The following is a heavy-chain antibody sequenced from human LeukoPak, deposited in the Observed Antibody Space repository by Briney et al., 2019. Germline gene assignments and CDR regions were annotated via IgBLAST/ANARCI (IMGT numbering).Heavy chain of an antibody. CDR3: AKEKYYGSD. CDR1: GFTFSSYA. CDR2: ISAGGGST. D-gene: IGHD3-10*01. J-gene: IGHJ4*02. V-gene: IGHV3-23*01. Sequence: GGSLRLSCAASGFTFSSYAMSWVRQAPGKGLEWVSSISAGGGSTNYADSVKGRFTISRENPKNTLYLQMNSPRAEDTAVYYCAKEKYYGSDWGQGTLVTVSS.